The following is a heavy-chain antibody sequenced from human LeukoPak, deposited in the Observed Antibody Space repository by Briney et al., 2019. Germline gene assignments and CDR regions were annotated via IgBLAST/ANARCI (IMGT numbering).Heavy chain of an antibody. CDR2: ISYDGSNK. CDR3: ARGGYSSSYYYYGMDV. J-gene: IGHJ6*02. D-gene: IGHD6-13*01. Sequence: GGSLRLSCVASGFTFSSYAMHWVRQAPGKGLEWVAVISYDGSNKYYADSVKGRFTISRDNSKNTLYLQMNSLRAEDTAVYYCARGGYSSSYYYYGMDVWGQGTTVTVSS. V-gene: IGHV3-30-3*01. CDR1: GFTFSSYA.